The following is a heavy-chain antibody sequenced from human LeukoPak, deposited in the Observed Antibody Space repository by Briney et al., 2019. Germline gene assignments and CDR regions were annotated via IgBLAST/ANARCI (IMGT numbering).Heavy chain of an antibody. CDR3: ARDLGGRLLVGDAFDI. CDR2: ISSDGGST. Sequence: GGSLRLSCAASGFIFSTYAMHWVRQAPGKGLEYVSAISSDGGSTYYANSVKGRFTISRDNSKNMLYLQMGSLRAEDMAVYYCARDLGGRLLVGDAFDIWGQGTMVTVSS. D-gene: IGHD1-26*01. J-gene: IGHJ3*02. CDR1: GFIFSTYA. V-gene: IGHV3-64*01.